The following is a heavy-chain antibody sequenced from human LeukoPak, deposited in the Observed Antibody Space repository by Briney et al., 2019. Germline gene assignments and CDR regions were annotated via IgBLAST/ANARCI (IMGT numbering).Heavy chain of an antibody. D-gene: IGHD1-14*01. CDR1: GGSVSSGSYY. J-gene: IGHJ4*02. CDR2: IYYSGST. Sequence: PSETLFLTCTVSGGSVSSGSYYWSWIRQPPGKGLEWIGYIYYSGSTNYNPSLKSRVTISVDTSKNQFSLKLSSVTAADTAVYYCARATKPLPFDYWGQGTLVTVSS. V-gene: IGHV4-61*01. CDR3: ARATKPLPFDY.